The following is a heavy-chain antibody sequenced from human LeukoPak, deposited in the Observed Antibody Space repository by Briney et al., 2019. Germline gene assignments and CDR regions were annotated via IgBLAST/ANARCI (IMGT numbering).Heavy chain of an antibody. J-gene: IGHJ5*02. CDR2: IYPSGST. D-gene: IGHD4-17*01. CDR3: ARDKAATGTYNWFDP. V-gene: IGHV4-4*07. CDR1: GGSISTYY. Sequence: SETLSLTCTVSGGSISTYYWSWIRQPAGKGLEWIGRIYPSGSTNYNPSLESRVTMSVDTSKNQFSLKLSSVTAADTAVYYCARDKAATGTYNWFDPWGQGTLVTVSS.